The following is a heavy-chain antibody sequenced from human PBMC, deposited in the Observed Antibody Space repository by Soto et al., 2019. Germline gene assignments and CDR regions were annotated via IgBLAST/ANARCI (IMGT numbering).Heavy chain of an antibody. CDR2: INPNSGGT. J-gene: IGHJ4*02. CDR3: ARGKRVLRYFDWLLSHFDY. V-gene: IGHV1-2*02. D-gene: IGHD3-9*01. Sequence: ASVKVSCKASGYTFTGYYMHWVRQAPGQGLEWMGWINPNSGGTNYAQKFQGRVTMTRDTSISTAYMELSRLRSDDTAVYYCARGKRVLRYFDWLLSHFDYWGQGTLVTVSS. CDR1: GYTFTGYY.